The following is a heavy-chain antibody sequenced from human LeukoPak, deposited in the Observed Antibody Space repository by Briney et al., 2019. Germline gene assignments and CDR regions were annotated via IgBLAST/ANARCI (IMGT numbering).Heavy chain of an antibody. CDR3: ARRSNDYDSSAYYH. D-gene: IGHD3-22*01. J-gene: IGHJ4*02. V-gene: IGHV1-8*03. CDR2: MNPNSGNT. Sequence: ASVKVSCKASGYTFTNYDINWVRQATGQGLEWMGWMNPNSGNTGYAQKFQGRDTITRDTSISTAYMELSSLRSEDTAVYYCARRSNDYDSSAYYHWGQGTLVTVSS. CDR1: GYTFTNYD.